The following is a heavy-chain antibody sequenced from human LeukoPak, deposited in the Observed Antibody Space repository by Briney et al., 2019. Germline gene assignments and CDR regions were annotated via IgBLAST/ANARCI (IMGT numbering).Heavy chain of an antibody. CDR2: INHSGST. CDR1: GGSFSGYY. Sequence: PSETLSLTCAVYGGSFSGYYWSWIRQPPGKGLEWIGEINHSGSTNYNPSLKSRATISVDTSKNQFSLKLSSVTAADTAVYYCARSIRVGAPNYFDYWGQGTLVTVSS. D-gene: IGHD1-26*01. V-gene: IGHV4-34*01. CDR3: ARSIRVGAPNYFDY. J-gene: IGHJ4*02.